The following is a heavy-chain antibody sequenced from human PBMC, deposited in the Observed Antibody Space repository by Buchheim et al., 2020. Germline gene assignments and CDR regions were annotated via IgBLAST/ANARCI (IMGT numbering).Heavy chain of an antibody. V-gene: IGHV1-2*04. J-gene: IGHJ6*02. Sequence: QVQLVQSGAEVKKPGASVKVSCKASGYTFTGYYMHWVRQAPGQGLEWMGWINPNSGGTNYALKFHGWVTMTRDTSISTAYMELSRLRSDDTAVYYCARGGTTIDYGDENYYYYGMDVWGQGTT. CDR2: INPNSGGT. CDR3: ARGGTTIDYGDENYYYYGMDV. D-gene: IGHD4-17*01. CDR1: GYTFTGYY.